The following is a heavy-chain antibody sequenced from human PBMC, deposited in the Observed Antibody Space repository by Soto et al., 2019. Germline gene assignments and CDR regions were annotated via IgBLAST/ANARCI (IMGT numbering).Heavy chain of an antibody. V-gene: IGHV5-51*01. CDR2: INGGESDT. J-gene: IGHJ4*02. CDR1: GYSLNTYW. Sequence: GESLKISCQGSGYSLNTYWIGWVRQMPGKGLEWMGIINGGESDTRYSLSFRGQVTMSVDKSISTAYLQWSSLKASDTAMYYCARQGPNICLDFWGQGTPVTVSS. CDR3: ARQGPNICLDF.